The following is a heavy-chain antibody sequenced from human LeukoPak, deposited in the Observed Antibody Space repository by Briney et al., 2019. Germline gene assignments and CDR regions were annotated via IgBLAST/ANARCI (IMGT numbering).Heavy chain of an antibody. J-gene: IGHJ4*02. D-gene: IGHD6-13*01. V-gene: IGHV1-2*02. CDR1: GYTFTGYY. CDR3: ATVRIAAAGTFDY. Sequence: ASVKVSCKASGYTFTGYYMHWVRQAPGQGLEWMGWINPNSGGTNYAQKFQGRVTMTRDTSISTAYMELSRLRSDDTAVYYCATVRIAAAGTFDYRGQGTLVTVSS. CDR2: INPNSGGT.